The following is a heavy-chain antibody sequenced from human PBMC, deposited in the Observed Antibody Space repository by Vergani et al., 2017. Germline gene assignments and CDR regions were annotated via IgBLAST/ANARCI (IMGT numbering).Heavy chain of an antibody. D-gene: IGHD6-19*01. CDR3: ARDRGYSTGWYSAFDI. CDR1: GGSISDYY. CDR2: IYKSGSS. V-gene: IGHV4-59*01. J-gene: IGHJ3*02. Sequence: QVQLQESGPGLVKSSETLSLTCTVSGGSISDYYWNWLRQPPGEGLEWIGYIYKSGSSPYNPSLKGRVTISADTSKNQFSLKLTSVTAADTALYYCARDRGYSTGWYSAFDIWGQGTMVTVAS.